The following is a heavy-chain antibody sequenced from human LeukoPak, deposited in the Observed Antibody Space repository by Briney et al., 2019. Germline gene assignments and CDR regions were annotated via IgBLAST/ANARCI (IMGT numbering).Heavy chain of an antibody. J-gene: IGHJ4*02. Sequence: SETLSLTCTVSGGSISSGGYYWSWIRQHPGKGLEWIGYIYYSVSSYYNPSIKSRVTISVDTSKNQFSLKLSSVTAADTAVYYCARDLGEAAAYFDCWGQGTLVTVSS. CDR1: GGSISSGGYY. CDR3: ARDLGEAAAYFDC. D-gene: IGHD6-13*01. V-gene: IGHV4-31*03. CDR2: IYYSVSS.